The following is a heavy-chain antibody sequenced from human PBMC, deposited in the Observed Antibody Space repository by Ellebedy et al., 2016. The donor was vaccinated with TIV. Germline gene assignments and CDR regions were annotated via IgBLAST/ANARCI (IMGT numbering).Heavy chain of an antibody. CDR2: IIPILGIA. CDR3: ARDLGGAAAS. J-gene: IGHJ4*02. D-gene: IGHD6-13*01. CDR1: GGTFSRYA. V-gene: IGHV1-69*04. Sequence: AASVKVSCKASGGTFSRYAIRWVRQAPGQGLEWMGRIIPILGIANYAQKFQDRVTITADKSTSTAYMDLSSLRSEDTAVYYCARDLGGAAASWGQGTLVTVSS.